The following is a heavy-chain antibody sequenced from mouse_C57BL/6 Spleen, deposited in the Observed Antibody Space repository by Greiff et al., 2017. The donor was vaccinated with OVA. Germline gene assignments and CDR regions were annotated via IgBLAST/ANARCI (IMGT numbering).Heavy chain of an antibody. CDR1: GFTFSSYG. CDR3: ARQDYSNYVDD. D-gene: IGHD2-5*01. Sequence: EVKLVESGGDLVKPGGSLKLSCAASGFTFSSYGMSWVRQTPDKRLEWVATISSGGSYTYYPDSVKGRFTIYRDNAKNTLYLQMSSLKSEDTAMYYGARQDYSNYVDDRGQGTTLTVSS. CDR2: ISSGGSYT. J-gene: IGHJ2*01. V-gene: IGHV5-6*01.